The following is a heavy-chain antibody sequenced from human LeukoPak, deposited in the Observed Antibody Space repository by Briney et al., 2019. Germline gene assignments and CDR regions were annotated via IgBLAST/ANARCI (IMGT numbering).Heavy chain of an antibody. CDR3: ARHNTPTVLRYFGLIPDAFDI. V-gene: IGHV5-51*01. Sequence: GESLKISCKGSGYSFTSYWVGWVRQMPGKGLEWMGIIYPGDSDTRYSPSFQGQVTISAGKSISTAYLQWSSLKASDTAMYYCARHNTPTVLRYFGLIPDAFDIWGQGTMVTVSS. CDR2: IYPGDSDT. CDR1: GYSFTSYW. J-gene: IGHJ3*02. D-gene: IGHD3-9*01.